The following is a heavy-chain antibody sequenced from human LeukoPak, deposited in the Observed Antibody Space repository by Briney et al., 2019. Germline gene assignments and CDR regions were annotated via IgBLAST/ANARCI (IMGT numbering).Heavy chain of an antibody. CDR1: GFTFSSYS. J-gene: IGHJ1*01. Sequence: PGESLRLPCAASGFTFSSYSMNWVRQAPGKGLEWVSFISSSSTYIYYADSVKGRFTISRDNAKNSMYLQMNSLRAEDTAVYYCARGKYDSSPFLQHWGQGTLVTVSS. V-gene: IGHV3-21*03. CDR3: ARGKYDSSPFLQH. CDR2: ISSSSTYI. D-gene: IGHD3-22*01.